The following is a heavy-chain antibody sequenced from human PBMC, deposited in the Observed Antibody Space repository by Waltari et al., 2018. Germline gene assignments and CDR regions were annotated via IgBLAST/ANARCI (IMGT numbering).Heavy chain of an antibody. V-gene: IGHV3-21*01. CDR3: ARDYRGSSSPHPGDY. J-gene: IGHJ4*02. CDR1: GFTFSSYS. CDR2: ISSSISYI. Sequence: EVQLVESGGGLVKPGGSLRLSCAASGFTFSSYSMNWVRQAPGKGLEWVSSISSSISYIYYADSVKGRFTISRDNAKNSLYLQMNSLRAEDTAVYYCARDYRGSSSPHPGDYWGQGTLVTVSS. D-gene: IGHD6-6*01.